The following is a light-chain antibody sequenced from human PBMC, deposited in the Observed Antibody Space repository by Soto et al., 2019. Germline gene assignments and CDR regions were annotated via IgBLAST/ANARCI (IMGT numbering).Light chain of an antibody. CDR3: QQYGSSPKT. V-gene: IGKV3-20*01. Sequence: EIVLTQSPGTLSLYPGERATLSCRASQSVSSSYLAWYQQKPGQAPRLLIYGASSRATGIPDRFSGSGSGTDFTLIISTLEPEDFAVYYCQQYGSSPKTFGQGTKVDIK. CDR1: QSVSSSY. J-gene: IGKJ1*01. CDR2: GAS.